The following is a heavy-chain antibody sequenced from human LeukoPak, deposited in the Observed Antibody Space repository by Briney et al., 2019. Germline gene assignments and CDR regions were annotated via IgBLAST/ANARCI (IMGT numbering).Heavy chain of an antibody. Sequence: GGSLRLACAPSGFTFSSYGMHWVRQAPGKGLEWVAVISYDGSNKYYADSVKGRFTISRDNSKNTLYLQMNSLRAEDTAVYYCAKDFDYYYDSSGYFHYWGQGTLVTVSS. CDR2: ISYDGSNK. J-gene: IGHJ4*02. CDR1: GFTFSSYG. CDR3: AKDFDYYYDSSGYFHY. D-gene: IGHD3-22*01. V-gene: IGHV3-30*18.